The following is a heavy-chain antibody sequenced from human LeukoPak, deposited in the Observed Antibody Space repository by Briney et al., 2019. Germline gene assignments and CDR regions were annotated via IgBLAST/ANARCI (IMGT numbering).Heavy chain of an antibody. D-gene: IGHD6-13*01. J-gene: IGHJ5*02. Sequence: GGSLRLSCAASGLTFSSYAMSWVRQAPGKGLEWVSAISGSGGSTYYADSVKGRFTISRDNSKNTLYLQMNSLRAEDTAVYYCASLAAAGTGFDPWGQGTLVTVSS. V-gene: IGHV3-23*01. CDR3: ASLAAAGTGFDP. CDR2: ISGSGGST. CDR1: GLTFSSYA.